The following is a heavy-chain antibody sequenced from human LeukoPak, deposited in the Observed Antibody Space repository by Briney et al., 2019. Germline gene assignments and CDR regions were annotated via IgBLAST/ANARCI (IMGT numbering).Heavy chain of an antibody. CDR1: GFTFNIYV. CDR3: AKVGPPYSSGWSIEFDY. Sequence: GGSLRLSCAASGFTFNIYVMTWVRQAPGKGLEWVSAIGVRGSDTYYADPVKGRFTISRDNSKYTLYLQMNSLRAEDTAVYYCAKVGPPYSSGWSIEFDYWGRGTLVTVSS. D-gene: IGHD6-19*01. V-gene: IGHV3-23*01. J-gene: IGHJ4*02. CDR2: IGVRGSDT.